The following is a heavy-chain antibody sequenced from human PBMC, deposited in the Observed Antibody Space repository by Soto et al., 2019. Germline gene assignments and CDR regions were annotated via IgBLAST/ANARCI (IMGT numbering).Heavy chain of an antibody. J-gene: IGHJ6*02. Sequence: QPGGSLRLSCAASGFTFSSYGMHWVRQAPGKGLEWVAVIWYDGSNKYYADSVKGRFTISRDNSKNTLYLQMNSLRAEDTAVYYCARDIAAAGTHYYYYGMDVWGQGTTVTVSS. CDR2: IWYDGSNK. V-gene: IGHV3-33*01. D-gene: IGHD6-13*01. CDR3: ARDIAAAGTHYYYYGMDV. CDR1: GFTFSSYG.